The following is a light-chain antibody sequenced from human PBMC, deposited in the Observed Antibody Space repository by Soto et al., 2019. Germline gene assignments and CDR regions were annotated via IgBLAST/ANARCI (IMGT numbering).Light chain of an antibody. CDR3: SSYTSSSTYVV. CDR2: DVS. J-gene: IGLJ2*01. Sequence: QSALTQPASVSGSPGQSITISCTGTSSDVGGYNYVSWYQQHPGKAPKLMIYDVSNRPSGVSNRFSGSKSGNTASLTISGLQAEDEAEYYCSSYTSSSTYVVFGGGTKVTFL. V-gene: IGLV2-14*01. CDR1: SSDVGGYNY.